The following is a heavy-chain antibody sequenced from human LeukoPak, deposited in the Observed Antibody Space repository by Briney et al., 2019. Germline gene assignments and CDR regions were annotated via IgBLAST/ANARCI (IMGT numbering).Heavy chain of an antibody. D-gene: IGHD1-26*01. CDR3: ARDGSASAPTLFDL. CDR2: TKPDGSAE. V-gene: IGHV3-7*01. Sequence: GGSLRLSCAASGFTFVDYAMHSVRQAPGKGLEWVANTKPDGSAEYYADSVRGRFSTSRDNANNLLYLQMNSLRVEDTAVYYCARDGSASAPTLFDL. CDR1: GFTFVDYA. J-gene: IGHJ2*01.